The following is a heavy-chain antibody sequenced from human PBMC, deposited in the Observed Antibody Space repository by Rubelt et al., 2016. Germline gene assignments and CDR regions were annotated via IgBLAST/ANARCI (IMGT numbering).Heavy chain of an antibody. V-gene: IGHV1-18*01. Sequence: QVQLVQSGAEVKKPGASVKFSCKASGYTFTSYGISWVRQAPGQGLEWMGWISAYNGNTNYAQKLQGRVTMTTDTSTSTAYMGLRSLRSDDTAVYYCARDRIRIAARQGWYFDLWGRGTLVTVSS. CDR1: GYTFTSYG. D-gene: IGHD6-6*01. CDR2: ISAYNGNT. CDR3: ARDRIRIAARQGWYFDL. J-gene: IGHJ2*01.